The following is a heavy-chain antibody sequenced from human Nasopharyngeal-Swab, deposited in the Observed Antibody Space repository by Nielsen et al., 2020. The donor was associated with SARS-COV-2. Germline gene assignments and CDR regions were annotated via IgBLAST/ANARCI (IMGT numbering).Heavy chain of an antibody. CDR2: ISSSGFTI. D-gene: IGHD1-1*01. V-gene: IGHV3-48*03. Sequence: GASLKISCVASGFTFSDYAVNWVRQAPGEGLEWVSSISSSGFTIYYADSVKGRFTISRDNARNSLYLQMNSLRAENTALYYCAREFPRTNWNDGYFDYWGQGTLVTVSS. J-gene: IGHJ4*02. CDR1: GFTFSDYA. CDR3: AREFPRTNWNDGYFDY.